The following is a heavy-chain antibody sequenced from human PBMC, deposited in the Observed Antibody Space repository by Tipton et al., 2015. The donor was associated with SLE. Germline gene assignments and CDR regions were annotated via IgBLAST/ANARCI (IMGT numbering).Heavy chain of an antibody. J-gene: IGHJ4*02. V-gene: IGHV4-39*07. CDR3: AREARADY. CDR1: GGSISSSSYY. Sequence: LRLSCTVSGGSISSSSYYWGWIRQPPGKGLEWIGSIYYSGSTYYNPSLKSRVTISVDTSKNQFSLKLSSVTAADTAVYYCAREARADYWGQGTLVTVSS. CDR2: IYYSGST.